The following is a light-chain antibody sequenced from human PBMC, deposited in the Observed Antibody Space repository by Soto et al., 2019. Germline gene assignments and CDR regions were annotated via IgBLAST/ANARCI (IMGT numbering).Light chain of an antibody. CDR3: QNRNRWPLA. J-gene: IGKJ4*01. CDR2: DAS. V-gene: IGKV3-11*01. CDR1: QSVSNNY. Sequence: EIMLTQSPGTLSLSPGERATLSCRASQSVSNNYLAWYQQKPGQAPRLLIYDASNRATGISARFSGSGFGTDFTLTISSLEPEDFAVYYCQNRNRWPLAFGGGTKVDVK.